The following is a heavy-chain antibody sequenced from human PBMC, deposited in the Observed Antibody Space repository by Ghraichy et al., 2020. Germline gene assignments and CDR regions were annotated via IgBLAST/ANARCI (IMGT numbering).Heavy chain of an antibody. D-gene: IGHD2-15*01. Sequence: GGSLRLSCAASGFTFSIYAMNWVRQAPGKGLEWVSSISGASESIKNADSVKGRFTISRDNAKKSLYLQMNSLRAEDTAVYYCARDFKEENGGVVAAKGGFYGMDVWGQGTTVTVSS. CDR1: GFTFSIYA. J-gene: IGHJ6*02. CDR3: ARDFKEENGGVVAAKGGFYGMDV. V-gene: IGHV3-21*01. CDR2: ISGASESI.